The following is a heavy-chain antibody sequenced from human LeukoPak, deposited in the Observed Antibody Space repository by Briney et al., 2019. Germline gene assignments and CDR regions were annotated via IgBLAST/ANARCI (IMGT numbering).Heavy chain of an antibody. CDR3: ARERVEITIFGVVIPYFDY. CDR1: GGTFSSYA. D-gene: IGHD3-3*01. J-gene: IGHJ4*02. V-gene: IGHV1-69*04. Sequence: SVKVSCKASGGTFSSYAISWVRQAPGQGLEWMGRIIPILGIANYAQKFQGRVTITADKSTSTAYMELSSLRSEDTAVYYCARERVEITIFGVVIPYFDYWGQGTLVTVSS. CDR2: IIPILGIA.